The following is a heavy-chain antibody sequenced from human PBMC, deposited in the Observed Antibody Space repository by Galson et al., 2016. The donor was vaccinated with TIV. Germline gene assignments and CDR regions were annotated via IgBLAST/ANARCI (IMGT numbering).Heavy chain of an antibody. CDR3: ARVSNPDYHGRGSSWKY. Sequence: SLRLSCAGSGFTFSDYWMSWVRQAPGKGLEWVANIRQDGNEIYYVDSVKGRFTISRDNAEDSLYLQMNSLRAEDTAVYYCARVSNPDYHGRGSSWKYWGQGTLVTVSS. CDR2: IRQDGNEI. J-gene: IGHJ4*02. D-gene: IGHD3-10*01. CDR1: GFTFSDYW. V-gene: IGHV3-7*01.